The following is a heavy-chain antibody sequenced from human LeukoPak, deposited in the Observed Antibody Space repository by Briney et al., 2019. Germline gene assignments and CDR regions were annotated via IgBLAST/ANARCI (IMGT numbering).Heavy chain of an antibody. V-gene: IGHV4-39*01. CDR2: IYYSGST. Sequence: KPSETLSLTCTVSGGSITNNAYYWAWIRQPPGKGLEWIGSIYYSGSTHYNPSLKSRLTISVDTSKNQFSLKLSSVTAADTAVYYCARNETTGLQRTPYYHSYVDVWGKGTTVTVSS. CDR3: ARNETTGLQRTPYYHSYVDV. D-gene: IGHD4-11*01. CDR1: GGSITNNAYY. J-gene: IGHJ6*03.